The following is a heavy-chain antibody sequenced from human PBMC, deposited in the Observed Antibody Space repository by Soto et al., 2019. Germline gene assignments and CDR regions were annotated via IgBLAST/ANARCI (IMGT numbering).Heavy chain of an antibody. D-gene: IGHD3-22*01. V-gene: IGHV4-30-2*01. CDR3: ARGRRYYDSSGYTFDY. CDR1: GGSISSGGYS. Sequence: SETLSLTCAVSGGSISSGGYSWSWIRQPPGKGLEWIGYIYHSGSTYYSTSLKSRVTISVDRSKNQFSLKLSSVTAADTAVYYCARGRRYYDSSGYTFDYWGQGTLVTVSS. CDR2: IYHSGST. J-gene: IGHJ4*02.